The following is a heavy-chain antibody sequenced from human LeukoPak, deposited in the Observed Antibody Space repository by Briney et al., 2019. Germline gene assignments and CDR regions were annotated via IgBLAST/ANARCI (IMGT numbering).Heavy chain of an antibody. CDR3: ARGISYGNDF. CDR2: IYDYGTT. Sequence: SETLSFTCNVSGGSIINYYWTWVRQPPGKGLDRIGNIYDYGTTNYNPSLKSRVTISVDTSKNQFSLSLTSVTAADTAVYYCARGISYGNDFWGQGTLVTVSS. J-gene: IGHJ4*02. D-gene: IGHD5-18*01. CDR1: GGSIINYY. V-gene: IGHV4-59*01.